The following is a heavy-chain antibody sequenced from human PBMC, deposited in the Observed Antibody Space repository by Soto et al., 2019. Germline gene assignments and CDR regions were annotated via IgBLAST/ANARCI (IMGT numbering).Heavy chain of an antibody. V-gene: IGHV3-11*06. CDR2: ISSSSSYT. CDR3: ARVLSGYVLYYFDY. CDR1: GFTFSDYY. J-gene: IGHJ4*02. D-gene: IGHD5-12*01. Sequence: QVQLVESGGGLVKPGESLRLSCAASGFTFSDYYMSWIRQAPGKGLEWVSYISSSSSYTNYADSVKGRFTISRDNAKNSLYLQMNSLRAEDTAVYYCARVLSGYVLYYFDYWGQGTLVTVSS.